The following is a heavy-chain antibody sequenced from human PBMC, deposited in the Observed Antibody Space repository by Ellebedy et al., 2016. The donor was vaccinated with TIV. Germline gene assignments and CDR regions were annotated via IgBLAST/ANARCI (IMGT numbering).Heavy chain of an antibody. V-gene: IGHV1-2*02. CDR2: INPNSGGT. CDR1: GYTFTGYY. Sequence: AASVKVSCKASGYTFTGYYMHWVRQAPGQGLEWMGWINPNSGGTNYAQKFQGRVTMTRDTSISTAYMELSRLRSDDTAVYYCARPIVVVVAATLAHDAFDIWGQGTMVTVSS. D-gene: IGHD2-15*01. CDR3: ARPIVVVVAATLAHDAFDI. J-gene: IGHJ3*02.